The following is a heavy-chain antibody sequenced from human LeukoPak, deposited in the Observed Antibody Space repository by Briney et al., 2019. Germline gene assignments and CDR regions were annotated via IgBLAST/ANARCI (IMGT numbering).Heavy chain of an antibody. V-gene: IGHV4-59*01. J-gene: IGHJ3*02. CDR3: ARVRNWTAFDI. D-gene: IGHD1-1*01. Sequence: SDTLSLTCTVSGGSISSYYWSWIRQPPGKGLEWIGYIYYSGSTNYNPSLKSRVTISVDTSKNQFSLKLSSVTAADTAVYYCARVRNWTAFDIWGQGTMVTVSS. CDR1: GGSISSYY. CDR2: IYYSGST.